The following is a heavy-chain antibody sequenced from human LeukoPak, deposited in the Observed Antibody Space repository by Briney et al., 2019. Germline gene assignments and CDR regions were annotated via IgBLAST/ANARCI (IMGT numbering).Heavy chain of an antibody. Sequence: GGSLRLSCAASGFTVSSNYMSWVRQAPGKGLEWVSVIYSGGSTYYADSVKGRFTISRDNSKNTLYLQMNSLRAEDTAVYYCARTIGNYDRPFDYWGQGTLVTVSS. CDR2: IYSGGST. D-gene: IGHD3-22*01. CDR3: ARTIGNYDRPFDY. J-gene: IGHJ4*02. V-gene: IGHV3-66*01. CDR1: GFTVSSNY.